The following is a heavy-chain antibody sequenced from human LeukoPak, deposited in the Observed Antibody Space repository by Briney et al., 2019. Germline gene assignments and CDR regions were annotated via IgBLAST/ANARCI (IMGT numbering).Heavy chain of an antibody. CDR1: GGSFSGYY. V-gene: IGHV4-34*01. Sequence: SETLSLTCAVYGGSFSGYYWSWIRQPPGKGRKWIGEINHSGSTNYNPSLKSRVTISVDTSKNQFSLKLSSVTAADTAVYYCARTQSISHWFDPWGQGTLVTVSS. CDR2: INHSGST. J-gene: IGHJ5*02. CDR3: ARTQSISHWFDP. D-gene: IGHD6-19*01.